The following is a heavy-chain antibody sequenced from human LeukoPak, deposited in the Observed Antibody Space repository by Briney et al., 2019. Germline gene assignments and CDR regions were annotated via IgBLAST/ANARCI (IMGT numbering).Heavy chain of an antibody. Sequence: GGSLRLSCAASGFTVSSNYMSWVRQAPGKGLEWVSVIYSGGSTYYADSVKGRFTISRDNSKNTQYLQMNSLRAEDTAVYYCARGTQDMLVGLYYYYMDVWGKGTTVTVSS. V-gene: IGHV3-66*02. CDR3: ARGTQDMLVGLYYYYMDV. CDR2: IYSGGST. J-gene: IGHJ6*03. CDR1: GFTVSSNY. D-gene: IGHD2-15*01.